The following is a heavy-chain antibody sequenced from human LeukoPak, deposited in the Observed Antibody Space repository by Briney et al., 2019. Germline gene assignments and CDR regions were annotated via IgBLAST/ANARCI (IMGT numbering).Heavy chain of an antibody. J-gene: IGHJ5*01. CDR1: GFTFSHYG. CDR2: IRSDGSET. V-gene: IGHV3-33*01. CDR3: ARDSCLSPSCFDC. Sequence: GRSLRLSCAASGFTFSHYGMHWVRRAPGKGLEWVAAIRSDGSETFYAESVKGRLTVSRDQSKNTLYLRIDSLRADDAALYYCARDSCLSPSCFDCWGQGTLVTVSS. D-gene: IGHD3-3*02.